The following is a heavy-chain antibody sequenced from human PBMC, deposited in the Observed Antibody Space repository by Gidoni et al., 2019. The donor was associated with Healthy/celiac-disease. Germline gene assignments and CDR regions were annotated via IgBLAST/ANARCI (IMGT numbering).Heavy chain of an antibody. CDR2: ISAYNGNT. CDR1: GYTFTSYV. J-gene: IGHJ4*02. V-gene: IGHV1-18*04. D-gene: IGHD3-3*01. CDR3: ARDVDDFWSGYYPNNPPFDY. Sequence: QVQLVQSGAEVKKPGASVKVSCKASGYTFTSYVISWVRQAPGQGLEWMGWISAYNGNTNYAQKLQGRVTMTTDTSTSTAYMELRSLRSDDTAVYYCARDVDDFWSGYYPNNPPFDYWGQGTLVTVSS.